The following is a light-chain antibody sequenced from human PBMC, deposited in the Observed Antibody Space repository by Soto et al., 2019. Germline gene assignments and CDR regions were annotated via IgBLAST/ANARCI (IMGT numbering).Light chain of an antibody. J-gene: IGKJ4*01. V-gene: IGKV3D-15*01. Sequence: EIVLTQSPATLSVSPGERAALSCRASQSVSNNLAWYQQKPGQPPRLLIFGASTRATGIPARFSGSGSEAEFALTISTLHSEDFAVYYCQQYSGWPLTLAGGTNVDIK. CDR3: QQYSGWPLT. CDR2: GAS. CDR1: QSVSNN.